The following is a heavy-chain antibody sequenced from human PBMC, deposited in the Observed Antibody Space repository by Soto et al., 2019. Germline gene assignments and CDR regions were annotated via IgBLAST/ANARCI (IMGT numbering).Heavy chain of an antibody. CDR2: MNANNGNT. CDR3: ARDHLSGSYLALDY. CDR1: GYTFTSYD. D-gene: IGHD1-26*01. Sequence: GASVKVSCKASGYTFTSYDINWVRQATGQRLEWMGWMNANNGNTGYAQKFQGRATMTRNTSTSTAYMELSSLRSEDTAVYYCARDHLSGSYLALDYWGQGTLVTVSS. J-gene: IGHJ4*02. V-gene: IGHV1-8*01.